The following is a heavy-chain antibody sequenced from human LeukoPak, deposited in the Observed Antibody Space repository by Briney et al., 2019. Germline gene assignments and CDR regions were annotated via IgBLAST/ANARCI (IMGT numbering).Heavy chain of an antibody. V-gene: IGHV3-48*01. CDR2: ISSSSDTI. CDR1: GFTFSSFS. Sequence: PGGSLRLSCAASGFTFSSFSMNWVRQTPGKGLEWVPYISSSSDTIYYGDSVRGRFTISRDNAKNSLYLQMNSLRREDTAVYYCARDLISGAYTFDYWGQGALVTVSS. J-gene: IGHJ4*02. CDR3: ARDLISGAYTFDY. D-gene: IGHD1-26*01.